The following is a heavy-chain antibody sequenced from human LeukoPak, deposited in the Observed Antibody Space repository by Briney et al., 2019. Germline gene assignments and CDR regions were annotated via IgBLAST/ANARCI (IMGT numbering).Heavy chain of an antibody. CDR1: GFTFSSYW. V-gene: IGHV3-7*01. J-gene: IGHJ5*02. CDR2: IKQDGSEK. CDR3: AREYYDFWSGYPNH. Sequence: PGGSLRLSCAASGFTFSSYWMSWVRQAPGKGLEWVANIKQDGSEKYHVDSMKGRFTISRDNAKNSLYLQMNSLRAEDTAVYYCAREYYDFWSGYPNHWGQGTLVTVSS. D-gene: IGHD3-3*01.